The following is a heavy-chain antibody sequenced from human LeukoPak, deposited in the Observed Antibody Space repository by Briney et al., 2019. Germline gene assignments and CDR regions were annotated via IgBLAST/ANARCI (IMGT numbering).Heavy chain of an antibody. CDR3: ARVRFCSSTSCYTAWYYYMDV. Sequence: GGSLRLSCAASGFTFSSYWMHWVRQAPGKGLVWVSRINSDGSSTSYADSVKGRFTISRDNAKNTLYLQMNSLRAEDTAVYYCARVRFCSSTSCYTAWYYYMDVWGKGTTVTVSS. CDR2: INSDGSST. CDR1: GFTFSSYW. V-gene: IGHV3-74*01. J-gene: IGHJ6*03. D-gene: IGHD2-2*02.